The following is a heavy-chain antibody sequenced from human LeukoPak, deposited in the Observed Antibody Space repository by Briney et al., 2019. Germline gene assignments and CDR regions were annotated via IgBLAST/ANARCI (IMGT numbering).Heavy chain of an antibody. CDR2: ISGSGGST. V-gene: IGHV3-23*01. D-gene: IGHD3-10*01. CDR1: GFTFSSYA. J-gene: IGHJ4*02. Sequence: PGGSLRLSCAASGFTFSSYAMSWVRQAPGKGLEWVSAISGSGGSTYYADSVKGRFTISRDNSKNTLYLQMNSLRAEDTAVYYCAKDSGPYGSGSYKYDYWGQGTLVTVSS. CDR3: AKDSGPYGSGSYKYDY.